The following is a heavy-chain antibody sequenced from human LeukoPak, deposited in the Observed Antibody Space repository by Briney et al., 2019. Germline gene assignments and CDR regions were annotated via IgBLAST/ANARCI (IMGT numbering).Heavy chain of an antibody. CDR2: IGTAGDT. V-gene: IGHV3-13*01. CDR1: GFTFSSYD. Sequence: GGSLRLSCAASGFTFSSYDMHWVRQATGKGLEWVSAIGTAGDTYYPGSVKGRFTISRDNAKNSLYLQMHSLRAEDMALYYCAKGSSAWNEVFHFDYWGQGTLVTVSS. CDR3: AKGSSAWNEVFHFDY. J-gene: IGHJ4*02. D-gene: IGHD6-19*01.